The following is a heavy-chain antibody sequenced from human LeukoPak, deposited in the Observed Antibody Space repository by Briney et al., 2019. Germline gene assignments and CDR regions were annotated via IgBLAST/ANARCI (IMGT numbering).Heavy chain of an antibody. CDR2: ISGSGGTT. CDR1: GFTFSSYA. D-gene: IGHD2-15*01. CDR3: AKTPRGYCSGGRCPDYYIDY. V-gene: IGHV3-23*01. J-gene: IGHJ4*02. Sequence: PGGSLRLSCAASGFTFSSYAMSWVRQAPGKGLEWVSAISGSGGTTYYADSVKGRFTISRDNSKNTLYLQVNSLRAEDTAVYYCAKTPRGYCSGGRCPDYYIDYWGQGTQVTVSS.